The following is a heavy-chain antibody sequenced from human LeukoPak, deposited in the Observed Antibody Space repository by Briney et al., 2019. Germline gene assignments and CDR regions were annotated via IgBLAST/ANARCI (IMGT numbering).Heavy chain of an antibody. CDR2: IYYSGST. Sequence: SETLSLTCTVSGGSISSSSYYWGWIRQPPGKGLEWIGSIYYSGSTYYNPSLKSRVTISVDTSKNRFSLKLSSVTAADTAVYYCARLVGYCSSTSCYGFDYWGQGTLVTVSS. CDR1: GGSISSSSYY. D-gene: IGHD2-2*01. J-gene: IGHJ4*02. V-gene: IGHV4-39*01. CDR3: ARLVGYCSSTSCYGFDY.